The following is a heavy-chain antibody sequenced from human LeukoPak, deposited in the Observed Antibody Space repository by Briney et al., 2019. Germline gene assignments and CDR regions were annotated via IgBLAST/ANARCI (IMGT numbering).Heavy chain of an antibody. CDR2: ITSRGTHI. D-gene: IGHD4-11*01. Sequence: PGGSLRLSCAASGFAFNSYTIKWVRHAPGKGLGWVSAITSRGTHIYNADSVKGRFTISRDNAENSAYLQMSSLRAEDTAVYYCARVAQGATTENYYYYYMDVWGKGTTVTVSS. CDR1: GFAFNSYT. J-gene: IGHJ6*03. V-gene: IGHV3-21*01. CDR3: ARVAQGATTENYYYYYMDV.